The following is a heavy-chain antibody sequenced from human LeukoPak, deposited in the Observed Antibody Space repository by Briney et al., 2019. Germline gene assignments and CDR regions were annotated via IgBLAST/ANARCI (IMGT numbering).Heavy chain of an antibody. Sequence: ASVKVSCKASGYTFTGYYMHWVRQAPGQGLEWMGWINPNSGGTNYAQKFQGWVTMTRDTSISTAYMELSRLRSDDTAVYYCARDSGYSYGYCFDYWGQGTLVTVSS. D-gene: IGHD5-18*01. CDR2: INPNSGGT. CDR1: GYTFTGYY. V-gene: IGHV1-2*04. J-gene: IGHJ4*02. CDR3: ARDSGYSYGYCFDY.